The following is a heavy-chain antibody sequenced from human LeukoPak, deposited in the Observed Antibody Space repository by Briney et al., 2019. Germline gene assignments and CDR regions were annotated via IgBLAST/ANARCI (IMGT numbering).Heavy chain of an antibody. D-gene: IGHD6-13*01. J-gene: IGHJ4*02. V-gene: IGHV1-69*01. CDR2: IIPIFGTA. Sequence: GSSVKVSCKASGGTFISYAISWVRQAPGQGREGMGGIIPIFGTANYAQKFQGRVTTTADESTSTAYMELSSLRSEDTAVYYCARDESIAAAGFDYWGQGTLVTVSS. CDR3: ARDESIAAAGFDY. CDR1: GGTFISYA.